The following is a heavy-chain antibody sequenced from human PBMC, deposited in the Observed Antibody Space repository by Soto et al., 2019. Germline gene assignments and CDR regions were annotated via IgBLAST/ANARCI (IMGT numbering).Heavy chain of an antibody. Sequence: GGSLRLSCAASGFTFSNAWMNWVRQAPGKGLEWVGRIKSKTDGGTTDYAAPVKGRFTISRDDSKNTLYLQMNSLKTEDTAVYYCTTEFVWYSEEVDYWGQGTLVTVSS. CDR1: GFTFSNAW. CDR3: TTEFVWYSEEVDY. CDR2: IKSKTDGGTT. V-gene: IGHV3-15*07. J-gene: IGHJ4*02. D-gene: IGHD3-9*01.